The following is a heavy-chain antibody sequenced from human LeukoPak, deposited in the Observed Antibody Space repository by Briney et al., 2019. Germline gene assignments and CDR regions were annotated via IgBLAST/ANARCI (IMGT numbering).Heavy chain of an antibody. J-gene: IGHJ4*02. CDR1: GYSISSGYY. CDR3: ARAADYSNSGDY. V-gene: IGHV4-38-2*02. Sequence: PSETLSLTCTGSGYSISSGYYWGWIRQPPGKGLEWIGSIYHSGSTYYNPSLKSRVTILVDTSKNQFSLKLSSVTAADTAVYYCARAADYSNSGDYWGQGTLVTVSS. D-gene: IGHD4-11*01. CDR2: IYHSGST.